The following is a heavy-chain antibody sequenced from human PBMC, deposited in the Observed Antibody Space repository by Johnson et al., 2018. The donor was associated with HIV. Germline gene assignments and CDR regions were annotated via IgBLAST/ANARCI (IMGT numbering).Heavy chain of an antibody. CDR1: GFTFSSYA. D-gene: IGHD3-3*01. V-gene: IGHV3-30-3*01. Sequence: QVQLLESGGGVVQPGRSLRLSCAASGFTFSSYAMHWVRQAPGKGLEWVAVISYDGSNKYYADSVKGRFTISRDNSKNTLYLQMNGLRAEDTAVYYCARELGWSGDVFVIWGQGTMVTVSS. J-gene: IGHJ3*02. CDR3: ARELGWSGDVFVI. CDR2: ISYDGSNK.